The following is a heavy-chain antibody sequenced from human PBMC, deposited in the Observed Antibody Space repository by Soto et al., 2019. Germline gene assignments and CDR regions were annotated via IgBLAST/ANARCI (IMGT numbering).Heavy chain of an antibody. V-gene: IGHV5-51*01. CDR2: IYPGDSDT. CDR1: GYKFTIYW. J-gene: IGHJ4*02. CDR3: SRRFTNHELFNY. Sequence: GESLKISCKGSGYKFTIYWIGWVRQMPGKGLEWMGIIYPGDSDTRYSPSFQGQVTISADKSISTAYLQWNSLKASDTAMYYCSRRFTNHELFNYWGQGTLVTVSS. D-gene: IGHD2-8*01.